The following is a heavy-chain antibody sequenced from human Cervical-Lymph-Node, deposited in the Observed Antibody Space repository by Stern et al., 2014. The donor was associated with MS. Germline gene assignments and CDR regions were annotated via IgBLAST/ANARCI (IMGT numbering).Heavy chain of an antibody. CDR1: GGSVSNSY. J-gene: IGHJ6*02. CDR3: ARDVGMDV. Sequence: QLQLQESGPGLVKPSETLSVTCTVSGGSVSNSYWSWIRQPPGKGLEWIGNIYHSGGAHSKPSLQSRVTMSVDTSKNQFSLRLSSVTAADTAVYYCARDVGMDVWGQGTTVTVSS. CDR2: IYHSGGA. V-gene: IGHV4-59*02.